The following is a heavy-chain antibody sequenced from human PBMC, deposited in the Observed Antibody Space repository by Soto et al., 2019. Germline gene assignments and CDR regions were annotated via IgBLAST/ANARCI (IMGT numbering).Heavy chain of an antibody. CDR2: IKQDGSEK. Sequence: SLRLSCAASGFTFSSYWMSWVRQAPGKGLEWVANIKQDGSEKYYVDSVKGRFTISRDNAKNSLYLQMNSLRAEDTAVYYCARDRAGSRPDYYYGMDVWGQGTTVTVS. CDR3: ARDRAGSRPDYYYGMDV. D-gene: IGHD3-10*01. V-gene: IGHV3-7*01. J-gene: IGHJ6*02. CDR1: GFTFSSYW.